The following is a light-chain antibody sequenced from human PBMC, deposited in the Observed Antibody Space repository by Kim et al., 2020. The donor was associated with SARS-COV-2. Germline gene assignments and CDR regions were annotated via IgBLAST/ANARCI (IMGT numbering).Light chain of an antibody. CDR1: QGINSAY. CDR3: QQYHNFRWT. J-gene: IGKJ1*01. Sequence: LPGERAAPSCRADQGINSAYLAWYHQKPGQAPRLLMSDTSRRATGTPDRFSGSGSGTDFTLTISRLEPEDFAVYYCQQYHNFRWTFGQGTKVEIK. CDR2: DTS. V-gene: IGKV3-20*01.